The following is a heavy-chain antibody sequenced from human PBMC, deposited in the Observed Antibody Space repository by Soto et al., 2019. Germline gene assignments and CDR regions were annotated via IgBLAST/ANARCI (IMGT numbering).Heavy chain of an antibody. CDR1: GFMFNNYW. CDR2: IKPDGTEK. CDR3: ERGPYCGNSPCIDWIDF. D-gene: IGHD2-21*01. V-gene: IGHV3-7*01. Sequence: EVQLVESGGDLVQPGGSLRLSCTASGFMFNNYWMTWVRQAPGKGLEWVANIKPDGTEKYYVDSVKGRFTVSRDNAKNAVFLQMTSLRVEDTALYYWERGPYCGNSPCIDWIDFWGQGTWVTVSS. J-gene: IGHJ5*01.